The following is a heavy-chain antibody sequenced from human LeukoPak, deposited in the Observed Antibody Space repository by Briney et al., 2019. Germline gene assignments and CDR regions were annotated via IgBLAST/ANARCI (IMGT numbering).Heavy chain of an antibody. CDR2: ISSSSSTI. Sequence: PGGSLRLSCAASGFTFSSYSMNWVRQAPGKGLEWLSYISSSSSTIYYADSVKGRFTISRDNAKNSLYLQMNSLRDEDTAVYYCAREGTLAAAGTLDYWGQGALVTVSS. J-gene: IGHJ4*02. CDR3: AREGTLAAAGTLDY. V-gene: IGHV3-48*02. D-gene: IGHD6-13*01. CDR1: GFTFSSYS.